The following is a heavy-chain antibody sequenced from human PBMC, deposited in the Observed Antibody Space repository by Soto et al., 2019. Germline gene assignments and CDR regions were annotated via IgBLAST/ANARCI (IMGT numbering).Heavy chain of an antibody. CDR3: AKDLYGDYVGTLDY. CDR2: ISWNRGSI. V-gene: IGHV3-9*01. CDR1: GFTFDDYA. J-gene: IGHJ4*02. D-gene: IGHD4-17*01. Sequence: DVQLVESGGGLVQPGRSLRLSCAAAGFTFDDYAMHWVRQAPGKGLEWVSGISWNRGSIGYADSVKGRFTISRDNAKNSLYLQMNSLRAEDTALYYCAKDLYGDYVGTLDYWGQGTLVTVSS.